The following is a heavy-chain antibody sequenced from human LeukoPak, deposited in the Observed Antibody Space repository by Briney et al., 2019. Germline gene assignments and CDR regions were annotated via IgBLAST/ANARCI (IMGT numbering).Heavy chain of an antibody. Sequence: PSQTLSLTCAVSGGSISSGGYSWSRIRQPPGKGLEWIGYIYHSGSTYYNPSLKSRVTISVDRSKNQFSLKLSSVTAADTAVYYCARSRAGPTYAFDIWGQGTMVTVSS. V-gene: IGHV4-30-2*01. CDR3: ARSRAGPTYAFDI. J-gene: IGHJ3*02. CDR2: IYHSGST. CDR1: GGSISSGGYS.